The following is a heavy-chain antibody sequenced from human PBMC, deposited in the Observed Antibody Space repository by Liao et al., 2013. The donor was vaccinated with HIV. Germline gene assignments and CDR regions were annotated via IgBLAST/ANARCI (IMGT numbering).Heavy chain of an antibody. CDR1: GGSISSYY. V-gene: IGHV4-4*07. CDR3: ARGGLWFGELYAFDP. J-gene: IGHJ5*02. D-gene: IGHD3-10*01. CDR2: IYTSGST. Sequence: QVQLQESGPGLVKPSETLSLTCTVSGGSISSYYWSWIRQPAGKGLEWIGRIYTSGSTNYNPSLKSRVTISVDTSKNQFSLKLSSVTAADTAVYYCARGGLWFGELYAFDPWGQGTLVTVSS.